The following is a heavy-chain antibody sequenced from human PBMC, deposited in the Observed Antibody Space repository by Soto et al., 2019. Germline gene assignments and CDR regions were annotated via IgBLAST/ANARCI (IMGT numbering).Heavy chain of an antibody. J-gene: IGHJ4*02. V-gene: IGHV4-38-2*01. CDR2: ISYSAKT. CDR3: TRGAGAPWVRFDS. D-gene: IGHD3-16*01. CDR1: GYSITSGFY. Sequence: SETLSLTCGVSGYSITSGFYWGWVRQSPGKGLEWIGTISYSAKTFYNPSLASRFSMAVDSSKNQFSLRLTSVTAADTALYYWTRGAGAPWVRFDSWCRGILVTVSS.